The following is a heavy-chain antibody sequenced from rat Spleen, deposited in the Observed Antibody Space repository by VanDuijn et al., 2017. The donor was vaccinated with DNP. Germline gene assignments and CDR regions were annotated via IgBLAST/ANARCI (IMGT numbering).Heavy chain of an antibody. J-gene: IGHJ2*01. V-gene: IGHV4-2*01. CDR3: TRGPNYGGDSDYFDH. CDR2: INKESSTI. D-gene: IGHD1-11*01. CDR1: GFTFNNYW. Sequence: EVQLVESGGGLVQPGRSLKLSCVASGFTFNNYWMGWVRQAPGKGLERIGEINKESSTINYSPSSKDKFTISRDNVQNTLYLQTSTLGSEDTAIYFCTRGPNYGGDSDYFDHWGQGVMVTVSS.